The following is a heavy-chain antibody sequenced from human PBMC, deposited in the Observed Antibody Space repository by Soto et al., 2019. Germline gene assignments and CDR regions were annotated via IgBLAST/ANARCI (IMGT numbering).Heavy chain of an antibody. Sequence: EVQLLESGGGLVQPGGSLRLSCAASGFTFSNYAMTWVRQAPGKGLEWVSVITGSGGGTYFVDSVKGRFTISRDNSKKKVYLQMNSLRAEDTAVYYCAKRPLTAAGFDYWGQGTLVTVSS. D-gene: IGHD6-13*01. CDR1: GFTFSNYA. V-gene: IGHV3-23*01. CDR2: ITGSGGGT. J-gene: IGHJ4*02. CDR3: AKRPLTAAGFDY.